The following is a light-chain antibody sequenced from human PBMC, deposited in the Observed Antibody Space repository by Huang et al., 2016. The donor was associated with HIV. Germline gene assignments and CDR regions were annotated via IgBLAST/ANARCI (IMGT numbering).Light chain of an antibody. V-gene: IGKV3-20*01. Sequence: EIVLTQSPGTLSLSPGDRVTLSCRASQSVFSSYLAWYQQKHGQGPRLLMYGASSRATGIPDRFSGSGSGTDFTLTISRLEAEDFAVYYCQQYGSSPLTFGGGTKVEIK. CDR3: QQYGSSPLT. CDR1: QSVFSSY. CDR2: GAS. J-gene: IGKJ4*01.